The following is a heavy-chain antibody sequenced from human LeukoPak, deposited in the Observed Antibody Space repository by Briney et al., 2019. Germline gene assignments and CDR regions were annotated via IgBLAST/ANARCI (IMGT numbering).Heavy chain of an antibody. V-gene: IGHV4-61*02. J-gene: IGHJ4*02. CDR1: GGSISSGSYY. CDR3: ARVPGYGDFGFDY. Sequence: SETLSLTCTVSGGSISSGSYYWSWIRQPAGKGLEWIGRIYTSGSTNYNPSLKRRVTISVDTSKNQFSLKLSSVTAADTAVYYCARVPGYGDFGFDYWGQGTLVTVSS. D-gene: IGHD4-17*01. CDR2: IYTSGST.